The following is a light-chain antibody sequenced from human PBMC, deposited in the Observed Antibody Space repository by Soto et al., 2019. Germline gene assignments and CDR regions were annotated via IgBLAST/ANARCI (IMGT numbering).Light chain of an antibody. CDR3: QQYISFPLT. V-gene: IGKV1-5*03. CDR2: KAS. J-gene: IGKJ4*01. CDR1: QSITSW. Sequence: DIQMTQSPSTLSASVGDRVTITCRASQSITSWLAWYQQKPGKAPKLLIYKASSLESGVPSRFSGSGSGTEFTLTISSLQPDDFATYYCQQYISFPLTFGGGTKVEIK.